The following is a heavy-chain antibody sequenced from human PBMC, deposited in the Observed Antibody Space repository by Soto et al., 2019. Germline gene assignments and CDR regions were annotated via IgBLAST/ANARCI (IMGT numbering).Heavy chain of an antibody. Sequence: QVQLQESGPGLVKPSETLSLTCTVSGGSISSYYWSWNRQPPGKGLEWIGYIYYSGSTNYNPSLKSRVTISVDPSKNQFSLKLSSVSAADTAVYYCARVGGDIVVVPAAMPLDYWGQGTLVTVSS. V-gene: IGHV4-59*01. D-gene: IGHD2-2*01. J-gene: IGHJ4*02. CDR3: ARVGGDIVVVPAAMPLDY. CDR2: IYYSGST. CDR1: GGSISSYY.